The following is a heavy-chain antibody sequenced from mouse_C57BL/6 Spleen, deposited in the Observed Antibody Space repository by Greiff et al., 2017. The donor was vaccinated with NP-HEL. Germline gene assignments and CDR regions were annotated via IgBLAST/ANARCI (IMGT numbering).Heavy chain of an antibody. Sequence: VQLKESGGGLVKPGGSLKLSCAASGFTFSDYGMHWVRQAPEKGLEWVAYISSGSSTIYYADTVKGRFTISSGNAKNTLFLQMTSLRSEDTAMYYWASSSYGAMDYWGQGTSVTVSS. V-gene: IGHV5-17*01. D-gene: IGHD1-1*01. J-gene: IGHJ4*01. CDR2: ISSGSSTI. CDR3: ASSSYGAMDY. CDR1: GFTFSDYG.